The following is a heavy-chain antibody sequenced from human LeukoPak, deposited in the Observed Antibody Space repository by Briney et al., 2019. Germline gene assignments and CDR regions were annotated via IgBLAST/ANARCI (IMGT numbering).Heavy chain of an antibody. D-gene: IGHD3-22*01. CDR2: ISSSSSYI. J-gene: IGHJ4*02. CDR1: GFTFNHFW. Sequence: GGSLRLSCAASGFTFNHFWMSWIRQAPGKGLEWVSSISSSSSYIYYADSVKGRFTISRDNAKNSLHLQMNSLRAEDTAVYYCAKNYYDSSGLFDYWGQGTLVIVSS. CDR3: AKNYYDSSGLFDY. V-gene: IGHV3-21*01.